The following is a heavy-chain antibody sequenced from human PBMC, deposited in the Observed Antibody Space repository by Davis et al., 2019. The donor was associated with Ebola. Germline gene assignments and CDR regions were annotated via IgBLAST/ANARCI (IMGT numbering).Heavy chain of an antibody. Sequence: GGSLRLSCAASGFTFNSYAMTWVRQAPGKGLEWVSGISGTGGTTYYADSVKGRFTISRDNSKKTLYLQMNSLRAEDTAVYYCAKSRPLVWFGELDIWGQGTMVTVSS. V-gene: IGHV3-23*01. CDR1: GFTFNSYA. D-gene: IGHD3-10*01. CDR3: AKSRPLVWFGELDI. J-gene: IGHJ3*02. CDR2: ISGTGGTT.